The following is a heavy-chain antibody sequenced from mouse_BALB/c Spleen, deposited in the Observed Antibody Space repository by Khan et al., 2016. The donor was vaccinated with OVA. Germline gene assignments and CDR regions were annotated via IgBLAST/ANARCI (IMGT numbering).Heavy chain of an antibody. CDR3: GRGYYMDGSWFAY. D-gene: IGHD2-12*01. CDR2: INTNTGEP. CDR1: GYIFTNYG. J-gene: IGHJ3*01. Sequence: QIQLVQSGPELKKPGETVKISCKASGYIFTNYGMNWVKQAPGKGLKWMGWINTNTGEPTFAEEFKERFAFSLETSANTAYLQINSLKNEDTATXCWGRGYYMDGSWFAYWGQGTLVTVSA. V-gene: IGHV9-3*02.